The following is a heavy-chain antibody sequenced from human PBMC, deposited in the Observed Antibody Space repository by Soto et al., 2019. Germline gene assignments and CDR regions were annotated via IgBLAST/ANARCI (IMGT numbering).Heavy chain of an antibody. V-gene: IGHV3-9*01. D-gene: IGHD6-19*01. Sequence: EVQLVESGGGLVQPGRSLRLSCAASGFTLDDYAIHWVRQAPVKGLEWGSGISWNSGSIGYADSVKGRFTISRDNAKNSLYLQMNSLRAEDTALYYCAKDRGLVLSFYFDYWGQGTLVTVSS. CDR1: GFTLDDYA. CDR2: ISWNSGSI. J-gene: IGHJ4*02. CDR3: AKDRGLVLSFYFDY.